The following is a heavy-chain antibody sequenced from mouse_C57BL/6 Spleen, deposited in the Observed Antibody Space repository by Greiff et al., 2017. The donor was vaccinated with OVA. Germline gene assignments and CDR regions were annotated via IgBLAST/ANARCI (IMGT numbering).Heavy chain of an antibody. J-gene: IGHJ1*03. CDR3: ARSRDYYGSSYEDWYFDV. CDR1: GFNIKDYY. V-gene: IGHV14-2*01. Sequence: EVKLMESGAELVKPGASVKLSCTASGFNIKDYYMHWVKQRTEQGLEWIGRIDPEDGETKYAPKFQGKATITADTSSNTAYLQLSSLTSEDTAVYYCARSRDYYGSSYEDWYFDVWGTGTTVTVSS. CDR2: IDPEDGET. D-gene: IGHD1-1*01.